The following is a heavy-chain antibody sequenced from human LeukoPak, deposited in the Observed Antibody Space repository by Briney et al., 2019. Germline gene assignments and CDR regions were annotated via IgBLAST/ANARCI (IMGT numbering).Heavy chain of an antibody. D-gene: IGHD3-16*01. J-gene: IGHJ3*02. Sequence: GESLKISCKGSGYSFTSYWIGWVRQMPGKGLEWMGIIYPGDSDTRYSPSFQGQVTISADKSISTAYLQWSSLKASDTAMYYCARRWFMITFGGALSAFDIWGQGTMVTVSS. CDR3: ARRWFMITFGGALSAFDI. CDR1: GYSFTSYW. CDR2: IYPGDSDT. V-gene: IGHV5-51*01.